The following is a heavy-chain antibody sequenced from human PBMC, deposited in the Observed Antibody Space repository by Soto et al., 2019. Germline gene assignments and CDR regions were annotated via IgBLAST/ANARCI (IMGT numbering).Heavy chain of an antibody. D-gene: IGHD3-22*01. CDR3: ARGGAMIVVVDI. Sequence: SETLSLTCTVSGGSISSYYWSWIRQPPGKGLEWIGYIYYSGSTNYNPPLKSRVTISVDTSKNQFSLKLSSVTAADTAVYYCARGGAMIVVVDIWGQGTMVTV. V-gene: IGHV4-59*01. J-gene: IGHJ3*02. CDR1: GGSISSYY. CDR2: IYYSGST.